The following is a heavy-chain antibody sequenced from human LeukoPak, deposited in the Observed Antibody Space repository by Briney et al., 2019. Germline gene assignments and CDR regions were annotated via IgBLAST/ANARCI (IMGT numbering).Heavy chain of an antibody. J-gene: IGHJ4*02. D-gene: IGHD2-8*01. V-gene: IGHV3-15*01. CDR2: IKDKANGGTT. CDR1: EFTFSSTW. CDR3: TSAPGDAISYGNDY. Sequence: PGGSLRLSCAASEFTFSSTWMSWVRQAPGKGLEWVGRIKDKANGGTTDYAAPVKGRFTISRDDSKNTLYLQMNSLKTEDTAVYYCTSAPGDAISYGNDYWGQGTLVTVSS.